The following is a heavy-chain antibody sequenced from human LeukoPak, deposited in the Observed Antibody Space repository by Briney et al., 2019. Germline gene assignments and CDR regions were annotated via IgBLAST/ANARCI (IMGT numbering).Heavy chain of an antibody. V-gene: IGHV3-23*01. J-gene: IGHJ4*02. CDR1: GFTFSSYA. CDR3: AKGAEYYDFWSGYYTLDY. Sequence: GGSLRLSCAASGFTFSSYAMSWVRQAPGEGLEWVSAISGSGGSTYYADSVKGRFTISRDNSKNTLYLQMNSLRAEDTAVYYCAKGAEYYDFWSGYYTLDYWGQGTLVTVSS. CDR2: ISGSGGST. D-gene: IGHD3-3*01.